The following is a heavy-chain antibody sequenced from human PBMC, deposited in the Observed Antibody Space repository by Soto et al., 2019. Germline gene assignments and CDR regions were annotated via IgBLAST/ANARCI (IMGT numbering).Heavy chain of an antibody. CDR1: GFTFDDYA. Sequence: GGSLRLSCAASGFTFDDYAMHWVRQAPGKGLEWVSGISWNSGSIGYADSVKGRFTISRDNAKNSLYLQMNSLRAEDTALYYCAKPYVMYSSPDHDAFDIWGQGTMVTVSS. J-gene: IGHJ3*02. D-gene: IGHD6-13*01. CDR2: ISWNSGSI. CDR3: AKPYVMYSSPDHDAFDI. V-gene: IGHV3-9*01.